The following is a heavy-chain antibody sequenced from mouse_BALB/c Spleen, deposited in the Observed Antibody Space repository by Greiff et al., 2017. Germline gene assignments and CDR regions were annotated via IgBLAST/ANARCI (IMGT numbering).Heavy chain of an antibody. D-gene: IGHD2-1*01. V-gene: IGHV5-9-4*01. CDR2: ISSGGSYT. CDR1: GFTFSSYA. CDR3: ARTYGNYDYAMDY. Sequence: EVKLMESGGGLVKPGGSLKLSCAASGFTFSSYAMSWVRQSPEKRLEWVAEISSGGSYTYYPDTVTGRFTISRDNAKNTLYLEMSSLRSEDTAMYYCARTYGNYDYAMDYWGQGTSVTVSS. J-gene: IGHJ4*01.